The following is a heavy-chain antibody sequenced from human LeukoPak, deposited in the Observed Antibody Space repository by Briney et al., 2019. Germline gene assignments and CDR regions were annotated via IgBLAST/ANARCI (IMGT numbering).Heavy chain of an antibody. D-gene: IGHD3-10*01. CDR3: ARDRSYYYAN. V-gene: IGHV3-33*08. CDR1: GFTFSSYA. CDR2: IWYDGTKQ. Sequence: GRSLRLSCAASGFTFSSYAMHWVRQAPGKGLEWVAVIWYDGTKQYYADSVKGRFTISRDNAKNSLYLQMNSLRAEDTAVYYCARDRSYYYANWGQGTLVTVSS. J-gene: IGHJ4*02.